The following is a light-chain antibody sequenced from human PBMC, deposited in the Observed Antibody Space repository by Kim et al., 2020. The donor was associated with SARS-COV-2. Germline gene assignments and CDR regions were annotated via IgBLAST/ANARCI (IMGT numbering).Light chain of an antibody. V-gene: IGLV3-19*01. CDR2: GKN. J-gene: IGLJ3*02. Sequence: AFGQTVRITCQGDSLRKYYASWYQQQPGQAPVLVRYGKNNRPSGIPDRCSGSKSGNTASLTITGAQAEDEADYYCNSRDSSGSHLVFGGGTQLTVL. CDR1: SLRKYY. CDR3: NSRDSSGSHLV.